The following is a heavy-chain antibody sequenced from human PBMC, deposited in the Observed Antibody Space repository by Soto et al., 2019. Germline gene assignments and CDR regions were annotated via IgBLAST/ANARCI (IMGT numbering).Heavy chain of an antibody. CDR3: VSDRGYGHASVPYS. CDR1: GFTFTSYG. Sequence: QAHLVESGGGVGQPGRSLRLSCAASGFTFTSYGMHWVRQAPGTMLEWVAVISYDGGLQHYADSVKGRFTSSRDNSKNMVLLQMNSLRAEDTAVYYCVSDRGYGHASVPYSWGQGTLVSVSS. D-gene: IGHD5-18*01. J-gene: IGHJ4*02. V-gene: IGHV3-30*03. CDR2: ISYDGGLQ.